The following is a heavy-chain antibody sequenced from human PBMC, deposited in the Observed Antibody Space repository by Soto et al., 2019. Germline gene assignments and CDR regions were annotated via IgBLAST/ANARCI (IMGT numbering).Heavy chain of an antibody. CDR2: IYYSERTSYNSGST. V-gene: IGHV4-39*07. D-gene: IGHD6-19*01. Sequence: SETLSLTCTVSGDSMTSSSYYWGWIRQPPGKGLEWIGSIYYSERTSYNSGSTYYSPSLKSRLTISLDSSKNQFSLRLNSVTAADTAVYFCARAYRINGWSDYFFDYWGQGTLVTVSS. CDR1: GDSMTSSSYY. CDR3: ARAYRINGWSDYFFDY. J-gene: IGHJ4*02.